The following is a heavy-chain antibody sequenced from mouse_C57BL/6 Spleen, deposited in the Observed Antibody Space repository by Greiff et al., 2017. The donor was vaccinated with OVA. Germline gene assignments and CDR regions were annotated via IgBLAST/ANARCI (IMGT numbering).Heavy chain of an antibody. CDR3: ARPSITRVVARNYYSIDY. Sequence: EVQLQQSGPELVKPGASVKISCKASGYTFTDYYMNWVKQSHGKSLEWIGDINPNNGGTSYNQKFKGKTTLTVDKSSSTAYMELRSLTSEGSAVYYCARPSITRVVARNYYSIDYWGQGTSVTVSS. CDR1: GYTFTDYY. J-gene: IGHJ4*01. V-gene: IGHV1-26*01. D-gene: IGHD1-1*01. CDR2: INPNNGGT.